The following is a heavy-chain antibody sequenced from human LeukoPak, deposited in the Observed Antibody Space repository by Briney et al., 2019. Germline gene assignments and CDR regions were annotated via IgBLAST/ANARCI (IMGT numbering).Heavy chain of an antibody. CDR1: GGSISSGSYY. Sequence: PSQTPSLTCTVSGGSISSGSYYWSWIRQPAGKGLEWIGRIYTSGSTNYNPSLKSRVTISVDTSKNQFSLKLSSVTAADTAVYYCASRIIYDSSGYYGDYWGQGTLVTVSS. D-gene: IGHD3-22*01. V-gene: IGHV4-61*02. CDR3: ASRIIYDSSGYYGDY. J-gene: IGHJ4*02. CDR2: IYTSGST.